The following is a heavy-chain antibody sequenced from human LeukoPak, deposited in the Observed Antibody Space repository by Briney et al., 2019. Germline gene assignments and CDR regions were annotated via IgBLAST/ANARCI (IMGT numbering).Heavy chain of an antibody. CDR2: MNQLGNEK. V-gene: IGHV3-7*04. Sequence: KSGGSLILSCAASGFTLSSYAMSWVRQAPGKGLEWVAYMNQLGNEKKYLDSVKGRFTISRDYAKNSLYLQMNSLRAEDTAVYYCARGTYYYEFWGQGTLVTVSS. CDR3: ARGTYYYEF. D-gene: IGHD3-16*01. CDR1: GFTLSSYA. J-gene: IGHJ4*02.